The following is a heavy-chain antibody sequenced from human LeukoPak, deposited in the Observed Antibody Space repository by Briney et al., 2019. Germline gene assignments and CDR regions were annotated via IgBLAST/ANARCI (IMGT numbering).Heavy chain of an antibody. CDR2: IYTSGST. CDR3: ARVLNSRSGEFVY. J-gene: IGHJ4*02. Sequence: SETLSLTCTVSGGSISSYYWSWVRQPAGKGLEWIGRIYTSGSTNYNPSLKSRVTMSVDTSTNQFSLKLSSVTAADTAVYYCARVLNSRSGEFVYWGQGTLVTVSS. D-gene: IGHD1-7*01. CDR1: GGSISSYY. V-gene: IGHV4-4*07.